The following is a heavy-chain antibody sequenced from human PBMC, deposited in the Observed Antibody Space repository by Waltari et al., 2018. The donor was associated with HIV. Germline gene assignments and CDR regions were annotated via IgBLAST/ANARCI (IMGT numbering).Heavy chain of an antibody. CDR3: AKDGHNWNQGYFDF. CDR1: GFTFSSFA. V-gene: IGHV3-23*01. Sequence: EVQMLGSGGTLVQPGGSLRLSCVASGFTFSSFAMTWVRQAPGKGLEWVASIDDSGGTTYYGDSVKGRFIISRDNSENRLYLQLSSLRAEDTAVYYCAKDGHNWNQGYFDFWGQGTLVTVSS. J-gene: IGHJ4*02. CDR2: IDDSGGTT. D-gene: IGHD1-1*01.